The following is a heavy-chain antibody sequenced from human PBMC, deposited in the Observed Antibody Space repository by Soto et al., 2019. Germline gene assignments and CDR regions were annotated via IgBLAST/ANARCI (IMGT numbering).Heavy chain of an antibody. V-gene: IGHV4-61*08. CDR1: SGSIDSGDYY. D-gene: IGHD4-4*01. CDR3: ARSYSNYGRVWFDP. Sequence: SETLSLTCTVSSGSIDSGDYYWSWIRQPPGKGLEWIGYVYYSGTTNYNPFLKSRVTLSLDKSKNQFSLKMNSVTAADTAVYYCARSYSNYGRVWFDPWGQGTLVTVSS. J-gene: IGHJ5*02. CDR2: VYYSGTT.